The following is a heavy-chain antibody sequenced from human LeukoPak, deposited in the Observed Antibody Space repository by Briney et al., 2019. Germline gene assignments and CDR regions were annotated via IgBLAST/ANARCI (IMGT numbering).Heavy chain of an antibody. J-gene: IGHJ4*02. CDR1: GFTFSNYW. V-gene: IGHV3-74*01. CDR2: INSDGGST. D-gene: IGHD1-26*01. CDR3: ARGGTSGSRIY. Sequence: GGSLRLSCAASGFTFSNYWMHWVRQDPLKGLVWVSRINSDGGSTGYADSVKGRFTISRDNAKNTLSLQMNSLRAEDTALYYCARGGTSGSRIYWGQGTLVTVSS.